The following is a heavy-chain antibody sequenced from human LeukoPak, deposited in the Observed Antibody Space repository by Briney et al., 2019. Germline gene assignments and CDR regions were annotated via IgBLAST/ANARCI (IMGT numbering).Heavy chain of an antibody. J-gene: IGHJ6*03. CDR1: GYTFTSYD. V-gene: IGHV1-8*03. CDR2: MNPNSGNT. D-gene: IGHD3-3*01. CDR3: ARVPLYYDFWSGYSYYMDV. Sequence: ASVKVSCKASGYTFTSYDINWVRQATGQGLEWMGWMNPNSGNTGYAQKFQGRVTITRNTSISTAYMELSSLRSEDTAVYYCARVPLYYDFWSGYSYYMDVWGKGTTVTVSS.